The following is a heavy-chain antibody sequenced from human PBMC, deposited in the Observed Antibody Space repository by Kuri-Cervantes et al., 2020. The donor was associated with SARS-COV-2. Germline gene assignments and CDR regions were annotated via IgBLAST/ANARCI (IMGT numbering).Heavy chain of an antibody. Sequence: GESLKISCEVSGFLFSASAIHWVRQASGKGMEWVGRVRGKANNYATAYAALAKGRFTIYRDDSKNMAYLQMNSLKTEDTAVYYCTNVIDHWGQGALVTVSS. CDR3: TNVIDH. D-gene: IGHD1-1*01. CDR2: VRGKANNYAT. CDR1: GFLFSASA. V-gene: IGHV3-73*01. J-gene: IGHJ4*02.